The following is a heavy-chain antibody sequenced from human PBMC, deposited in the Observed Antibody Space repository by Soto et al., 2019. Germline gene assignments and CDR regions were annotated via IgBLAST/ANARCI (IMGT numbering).Heavy chain of an antibody. Sequence: SVKVSCKASGGTFSSYAISWVRQAPGQGLEWMGGIIPIFGTANYAQKFQGRVTITADESTSTAYMELSSLRSEDTAVYYCARDSSPRYGMDVWGQGTTVTVSS. CDR3: ARDSSPRYGMDV. CDR1: GGTFSSYA. V-gene: IGHV1-69*13. J-gene: IGHJ6*02. CDR2: IIPIFGTA.